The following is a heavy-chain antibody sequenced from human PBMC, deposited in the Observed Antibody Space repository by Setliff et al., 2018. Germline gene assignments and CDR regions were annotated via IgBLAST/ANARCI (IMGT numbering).Heavy chain of an antibody. Sequence: PGGSLRLSCAASEFTFNKYWMTWVRQAPGKGPEWVSTIYSGDRNTFYIDSVKGRFTIFRDASKNTLYLQMTSLRAEDTAVYYCAKPQVELRWGFESWGQGTLVTVSS. CDR3: AKPQVELRWGFES. D-gene: IGHD1-7*01. V-gene: IGHV3-23*03. CDR2: IYSGDRNT. J-gene: IGHJ4*02. CDR1: EFTFNKYW.